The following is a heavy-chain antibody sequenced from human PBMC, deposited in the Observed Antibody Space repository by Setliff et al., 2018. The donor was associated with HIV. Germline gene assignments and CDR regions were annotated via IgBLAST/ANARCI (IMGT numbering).Heavy chain of an antibody. CDR2: INPNSGGT. J-gene: IGHJ3*02. V-gene: IGHV1-2*02. D-gene: IGHD4-17*01. CDR3: SRYGGPYGDYGGGAFDI. Sequence: ASVKVSCKASGYTFSNYGITWVRQAPGQGLEWMGWINPNSGGTNYAQKFQGRVTMTRDTSISTAYMELSRLRSDDTSVYYCSRYGGPYGDYGGGAFDIWGQGTMVTVSS. CDR1: GYTFSNYG.